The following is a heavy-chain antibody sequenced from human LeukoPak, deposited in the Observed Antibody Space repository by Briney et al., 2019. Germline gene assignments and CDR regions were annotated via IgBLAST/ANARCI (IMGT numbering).Heavy chain of an antibody. J-gene: IGHJ4*02. CDR3: AKLRGGTTRNSYDY. CDR1: GYTFTDYY. D-gene: IGHD1-7*01. V-gene: IGHV1-2*02. CDR2: INPNSGGT. Sequence: GASVKVSCKASGYTFTDYYMHWVRQAPGQGLEWMGWINPNSGGTNYAQKFQGRVTMTRDTSISTAYMELSRLRSDDTAVYYCAKLRGGTTRNSYDYWGQGTLVTVSS.